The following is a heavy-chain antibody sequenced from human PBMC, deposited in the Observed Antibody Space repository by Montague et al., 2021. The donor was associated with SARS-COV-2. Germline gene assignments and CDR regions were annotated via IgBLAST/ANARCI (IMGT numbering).Heavy chain of an antibody. V-gene: IGHV2-70*01. Sequence: PALVKPTQTLTLTCTFSGFSLSTSGMCVSWNRQPPGKALEWLALIDWDDDKYYSTSLKTRLTISKDTSKNQVVLTMTNMDPVDTATYYCARIRAGSTYDALDIWGQGTMVTVSS. CDR3: ARIRAGSTYDALDI. CDR2: IDWDDDK. J-gene: IGHJ3*02. CDR1: GFSLSTSGMC. D-gene: IGHD3-10*01.